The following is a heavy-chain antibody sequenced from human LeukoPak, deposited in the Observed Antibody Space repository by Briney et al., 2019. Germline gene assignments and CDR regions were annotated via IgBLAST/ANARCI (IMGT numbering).Heavy chain of an antibody. J-gene: IGHJ4*02. CDR1: GGSFSGYY. CDR2: INHSGST. D-gene: IGHD3-16*01. Sequence: SETLSLTCAVYGGSFSGYYWSWIRQPPGKGLEWIGEINHSGSTNYNPSLKSRVTISVDTSKNQFSLKLSSVTAADTAVYYCARLRGANYWGQGTLVTVSS. CDR3: ARLRGANY. V-gene: IGHV4-34*01.